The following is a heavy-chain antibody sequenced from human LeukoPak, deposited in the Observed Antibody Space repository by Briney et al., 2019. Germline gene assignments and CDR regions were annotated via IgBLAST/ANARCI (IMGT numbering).Heavy chain of an antibody. J-gene: IGHJ4*02. D-gene: IGHD4-23*01. V-gene: IGHV3-23*01. CDR1: GFTFSSSA. CDR2: ISDSGSST. CDR3: AKDIDYGGAN. Sequence: GGSLRLSCSASGFTFSSSAMSWVRQAPGKGLEWVSAISDSGSSTYYADSVKGRFTISRDNSKDTLYLQMNSLRAEDTAVYYCAKDIDYGGANWGQGTLVIVSS.